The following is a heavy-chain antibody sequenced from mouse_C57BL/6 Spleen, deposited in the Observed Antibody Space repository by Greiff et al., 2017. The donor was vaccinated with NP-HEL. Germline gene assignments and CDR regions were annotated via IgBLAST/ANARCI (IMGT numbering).Heavy chain of an antibody. D-gene: IGHD2-10*02. CDR2: IYPRSGNT. Sequence: VQPQQSGAELARPGASVKLSCKASGYTFTSYGISWVKQRTGQGLEWIGEIYPRSGNTYYNEKFKGKATLTADKSSSTAYMELRSLTSEDSAVYFCAREGYDSWFAYWGQGTLVTVSA. V-gene: IGHV1-81*01. CDR3: AREGYDSWFAY. J-gene: IGHJ3*01. CDR1: GYTFTSYG.